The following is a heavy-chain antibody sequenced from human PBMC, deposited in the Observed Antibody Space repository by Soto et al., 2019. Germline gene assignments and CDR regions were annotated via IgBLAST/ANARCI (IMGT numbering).Heavy chain of an antibody. CDR2: IYPGDSDT. Sequence: GESLKISCKGSGYSFTSYWIGWVRQMPGKGLEWMGIIYPGDSDTRYSPSFQGQVTISADKSISTAYLQWSSLKASDTAMYYCARPNDEYSGYDYFDYWGQGTLVTVSS. V-gene: IGHV5-51*01. CDR1: GYSFTSYW. CDR3: ARPNDEYSGYDYFDY. J-gene: IGHJ4*02. D-gene: IGHD5-12*01.